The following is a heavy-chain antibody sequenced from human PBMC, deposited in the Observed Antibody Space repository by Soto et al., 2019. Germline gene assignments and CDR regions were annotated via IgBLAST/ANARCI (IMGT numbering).Heavy chain of an antibody. V-gene: IGHV1-18*01. CDR3: ARVYILGAGSSYGMDV. D-gene: IGHD1-26*01. CDR2: ISAHNGNT. J-gene: IGHJ6*02. CDR1: GYNFSSHG. Sequence: AQLVQSGAEVKKPGASVKVSCKASGYNFSSHGISWVRQAPGQGLEWMGRISAHNGNTDYEQRLQGRVTMTTDTSTSTVYMELRSLRSDDAAVYYCARVYILGAGSSYGMDVWGQGTTVTVSS.